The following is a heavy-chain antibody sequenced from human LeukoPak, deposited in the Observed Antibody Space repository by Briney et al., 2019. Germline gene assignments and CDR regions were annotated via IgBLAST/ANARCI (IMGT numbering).Heavy chain of an antibody. D-gene: IGHD1-7*01. V-gene: IGHV5-51*01. CDR1: GHTFSTDW. CDR3: ARFRGELMDGFDF. CDR2: IYAGDADT. J-gene: IGHJ4*02. Sequence: GDSLKISCKGSGHTFSTDWIAWVRRMPGKGLEWMGVIYAGDADTRYSPSFQGQVTISADKSLNTAYLQWTNLKASDTAMYYCARFRGELMDGFDFWSQGTLVTVSS.